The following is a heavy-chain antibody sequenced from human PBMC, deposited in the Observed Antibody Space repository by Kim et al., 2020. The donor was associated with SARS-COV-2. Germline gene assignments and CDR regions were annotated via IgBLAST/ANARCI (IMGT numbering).Heavy chain of an antibody. V-gene: IGHV3-21*01. Sequence: VKGRVTITGDNAKKSRYLQMNSLRAEDTAVYYCARDRYSSSWYGDWYFDLWGRGTLVTVSS. CDR3: ARDRYSSSWYGDWYFDL. J-gene: IGHJ2*01. D-gene: IGHD6-13*01.